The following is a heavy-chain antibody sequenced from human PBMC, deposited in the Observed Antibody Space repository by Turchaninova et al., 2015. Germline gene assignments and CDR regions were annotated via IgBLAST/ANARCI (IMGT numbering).Heavy chain of an antibody. CDR3: ASSSRGVIYYFDY. CDR2: INHSGST. D-gene: IGHD2/OR15-2a*01. CDR1: GGSFSGYN. Sequence: QVQLQQWGAGLLKPSETLSLTCAVYGGSFSGYNWSWIRQPPGKGLEWIGEINHSGSTNYNPSLKSRVTISVDTSKNQFSLKLSSVTAADTAVYYCASSSRGVIYYFDYWGQGTLVTVAS. J-gene: IGHJ4*02. V-gene: IGHV4-34*01.